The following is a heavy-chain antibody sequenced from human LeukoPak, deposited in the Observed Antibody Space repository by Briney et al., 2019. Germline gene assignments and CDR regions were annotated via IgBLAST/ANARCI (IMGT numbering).Heavy chain of an antibody. CDR2: ISAYNGNT. CDR3: ARDPPGYSSGWLTLADY. CDR1: GYTFTSYG. V-gene: IGHV1-18*01. D-gene: IGHD6-19*01. Sequence: ASVKVSCKASGYTFTSYGISWVRQAPGQGLEWMGWISAYNGNTNYAQKLQGRVTMTTDTSTSTAYMELRSLRSDDTAVYYCARDPPGYSSGWLTLADYWGQGTLVTVSS. J-gene: IGHJ4*02.